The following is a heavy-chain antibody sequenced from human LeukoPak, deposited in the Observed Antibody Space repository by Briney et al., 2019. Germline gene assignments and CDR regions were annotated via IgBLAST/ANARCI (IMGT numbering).Heavy chain of an antibody. D-gene: IGHD2-21*02. CDR3: ASVLAYCGGDCYSGDY. J-gene: IGHJ4*02. CDR2: ISSSGSTI. CDR1: GFTFSSYE. V-gene: IGHV3-48*03. Sequence: GGSLRLSCAASGFTFSSYEMNWFRKAPGKGLEWVSYISSSGSTIYYADSVKGRFTISRDNAKKSLYLQMNSLRAEDTAVYYCASVLAYCGGDCYSGDYWGQGTLVTVSS.